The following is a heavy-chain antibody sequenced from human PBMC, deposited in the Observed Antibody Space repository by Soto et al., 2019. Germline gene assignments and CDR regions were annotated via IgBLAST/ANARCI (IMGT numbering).Heavy chain of an antibody. J-gene: IGHJ6*02. CDR3: ARNMDYYYGPGSGNGHGF. CDR1: GYTFTAYY. D-gene: IGHD3-10*01. Sequence: QVQLVQSGAEVKEPGASVRVSCEASGYTFTAYYINWVRQAPGQGLEWMGWINPKFGDTAYAQDFQGRVSMTRDMSISTVYMELSRLTSDDTAIYYCARNMDYYYGPGSGNGHGFWGQGTTVTVFS. V-gene: IGHV1-2*02. CDR2: INPKFGDT.